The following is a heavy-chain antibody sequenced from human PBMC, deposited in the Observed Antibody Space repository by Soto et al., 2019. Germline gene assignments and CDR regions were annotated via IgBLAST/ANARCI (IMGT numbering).Heavy chain of an antibody. CDR3: ARDQGVRGLKCRRNWYFDL. CDR2: IYYSGST. D-gene: IGHD3-10*01. Sequence: QVQLQESGPGLVKPSETLSLTCTVSGGSISSYYGSWIRQPPGKGLEWIGYIYYSGSTNYNPSLKSRVTLSVDTSKNQFSLKLSSVTAADKAVYYCARDQGVRGLKCRRNWYFDLWGRGTLVTVSS. V-gene: IGHV4-59*01. J-gene: IGHJ2*01. CDR1: GGSISSYY.